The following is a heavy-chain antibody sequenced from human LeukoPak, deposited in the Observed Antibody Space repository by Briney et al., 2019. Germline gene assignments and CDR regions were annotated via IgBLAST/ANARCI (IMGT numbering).Heavy chain of an antibody. V-gene: IGHV6-1*01. Sequence: SQTLSLTCDISGDSVSSNGAAWTWIRQSPSRGLEWLGRTYYRAEWYNDYSGSVKSPITINPDTSKNHFSLQLNYVTPEDTAVYSCARGGYYGSGSFYSTQTSVFDYWGQGTLVTVSS. CDR3: ARGGYYGSGSFYSTQTSVFDY. D-gene: IGHD3-10*01. CDR2: TYYRAEWYN. J-gene: IGHJ4*02. CDR1: GDSVSSNGAA.